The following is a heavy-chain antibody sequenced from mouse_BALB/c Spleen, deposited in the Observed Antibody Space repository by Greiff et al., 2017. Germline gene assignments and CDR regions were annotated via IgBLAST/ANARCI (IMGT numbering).Heavy chain of an antibody. Sequence: DVMLVESGGGLVKPGGSLKLSCAASGFTFSSYTMSWVRQTPEKRLEWVATISSGGSYTYYPDSVKGRFTISRDNAKNTLYLQMSSLKSEDTAMYYCTREGRGSARARDYFDYWGQGTTLTVSS. CDR3: TREGRGSARARDYFDY. CDR1: GFTFSSYT. D-gene: IGHD3-1*01. J-gene: IGHJ2*01. CDR2: ISSGGSYT. V-gene: IGHV5-6-4*01.